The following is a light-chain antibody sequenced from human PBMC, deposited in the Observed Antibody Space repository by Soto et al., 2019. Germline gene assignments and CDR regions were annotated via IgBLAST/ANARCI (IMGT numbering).Light chain of an antibody. Sequence: QSVLTQSPSASASLGASVKLTCTLSSGHSNYAIAWHQQQPEKGPRYLMKLNSDGSHNKGDGIPDRFSGSSSGAERYLIISSLQSEDEVDYYCQTWGTGIQVFGGGTKVTVL. CDR1: SGHSNYA. CDR2: LNSDGSH. CDR3: QTWGTGIQV. V-gene: IGLV4-69*01. J-gene: IGLJ3*02.